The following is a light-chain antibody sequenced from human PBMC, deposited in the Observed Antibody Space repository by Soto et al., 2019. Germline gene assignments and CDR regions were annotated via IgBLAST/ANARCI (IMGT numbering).Light chain of an antibody. CDR1: QSINNW. V-gene: IGKV1-5*03. CDR2: KAS. CDR3: QQYDTYPFT. J-gene: IGKJ3*01. Sequence: DIQMTQSPSTLSASIGDRVTITCRASQSINNWLAWYQQKPGKAPKVLIYKASSLESGVPSRFSGSESGTEFTLAINSLQPDDFATYYCQQYDTYPFTFGPGTKVDLK.